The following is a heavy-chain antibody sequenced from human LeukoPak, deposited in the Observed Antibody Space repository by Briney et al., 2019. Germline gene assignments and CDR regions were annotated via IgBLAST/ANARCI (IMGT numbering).Heavy chain of an antibody. CDR3: VKDQSSTYYYGSGSYDY. V-gene: IGHV3-64D*09. Sequence: GGSLRLSCSASGFTFSTYAMHWVRQAPGKGLEYVSGISRNGGSTYYADSVKGRFTISRDNSKNTLYLQMSSLRDEDTAVYYCVKDQSSTYYYGSGSYDYWGQGTLVTVSS. CDR2: ISRNGGST. J-gene: IGHJ4*02. D-gene: IGHD3-10*01. CDR1: GFTFSTYA.